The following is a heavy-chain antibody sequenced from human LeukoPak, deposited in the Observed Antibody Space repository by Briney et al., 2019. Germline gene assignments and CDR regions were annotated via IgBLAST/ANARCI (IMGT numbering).Heavy chain of an antibody. CDR3: AKDRRSGGSCPDY. Sequence: GGSLRLSCAASGFTFSGYAMSWVRQAPGRGLEWVSTISGSGGSTYYAGSVKGRFTISRDNSKNTLYLQMNSLRAEDTAVYYCAKDRRSGGSCPDYWGQGTLVTVSS. CDR2: ISGSGGST. V-gene: IGHV3-23*01. CDR1: GFTFSGYA. J-gene: IGHJ4*02. D-gene: IGHD2-15*01.